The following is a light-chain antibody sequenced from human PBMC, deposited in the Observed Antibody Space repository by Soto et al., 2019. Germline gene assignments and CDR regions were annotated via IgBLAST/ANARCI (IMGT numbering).Light chain of an antibody. J-gene: IGKJ4*01. V-gene: IGKV4-1*01. CDR2: WAS. Sequence: IVMTQSPDSLAVSLGERATINCKSSQSVLYSSNNKNYLTWYQQKPGQPPKLLIYWASTRESGVPDRFSGSGSGTDFTLTISNLQAEDVAVYYCQQYYNTPLTFGGGTKVEIK. CDR3: QQYYNTPLT. CDR1: QSVLYSSNNKNY.